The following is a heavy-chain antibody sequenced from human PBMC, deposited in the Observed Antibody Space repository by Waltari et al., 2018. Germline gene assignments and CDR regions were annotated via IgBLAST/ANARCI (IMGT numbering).Heavy chain of an antibody. J-gene: IGHJ3*02. Sequence: QVQLVQSGAEVKKPGASVKVSCKASGYTFTSYAMHWVRQAPGQRLEWMGWINAGNGNTKNSQKFQGRVTITRDTAASTAYMERSSLRSEDTAVYYCARKVYSGSYYVQGAIAFDIWGQGTMVTVSS. CDR1: GYTFTSYA. CDR2: INAGNGNT. CDR3: ARKVYSGSYYVQGAIAFDI. D-gene: IGHD1-26*01. V-gene: IGHV1-3*01.